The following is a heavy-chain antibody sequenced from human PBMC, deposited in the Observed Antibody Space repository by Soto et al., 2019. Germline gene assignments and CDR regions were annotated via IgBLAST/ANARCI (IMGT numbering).Heavy chain of an antibody. Sequence: SETLSLTCTVSGGSISSGDYYWSWIRQPPGKGLEWIGYIYYSGSTYYNPSLKSRVTISVDTSKNQFSLKLSSVTAADTAVYYCARVNTAMTNGADYWGQGTLVTVSS. CDR3: ARVNTAMTNGADY. CDR1: GGSISSGDYY. D-gene: IGHD5-18*01. V-gene: IGHV4-30-4*01. CDR2: IYYSGST. J-gene: IGHJ4*02.